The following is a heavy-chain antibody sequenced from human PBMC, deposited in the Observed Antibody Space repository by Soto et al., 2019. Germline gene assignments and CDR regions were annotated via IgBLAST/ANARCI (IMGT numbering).Heavy chain of an antibody. CDR2: ISVNNGNT. D-gene: IGHD5-12*01. CDR1: GYSFSSYG. V-gene: IGHV1-18*04. Sequence: QIQLVQSGAEVKKPGASVKVSCKASGYSFSSYGISWVRQAPGQGLEWMGWISVNNGNTNYAPKFQGRVTMTTDKSTSTAYMELRSLRSDDTAVYYCATSYDSGFDPWGQGTLVTVSS. CDR3: ATSYDSGFDP. J-gene: IGHJ5*02.